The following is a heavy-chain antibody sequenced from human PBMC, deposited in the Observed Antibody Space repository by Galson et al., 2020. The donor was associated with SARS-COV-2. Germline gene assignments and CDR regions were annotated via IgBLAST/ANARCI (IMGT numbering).Heavy chain of an antibody. V-gene: IGHV3-74*01. D-gene: IGHD4-17*01. CDR3: ASSGPTGTTSDYYYHMDV. J-gene: IGHJ6*03. CDR2: ISRDGSII. Sequence: FTFSSYWMHWVRQAPGKGLVWVSRISRDGSIITYADSVKGRFTISRDNAKNTLYLQMNTLRAEDTAVYYCASSGPTGTTSDYYYHMDVWGRGTSVTVSS. CDR1: FTFSSYW.